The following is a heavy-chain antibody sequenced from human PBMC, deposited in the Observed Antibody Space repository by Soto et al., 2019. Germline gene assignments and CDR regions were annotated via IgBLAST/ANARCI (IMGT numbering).Heavy chain of an antibody. CDR1: GGSFSGYY. D-gene: IGHD2-2*01. J-gene: IGHJ6*02. Sequence: PSETLSLTCAVYGGSFSGYYWSWIRQPPGKGLEWIGEINHSGSTNYNPSLKSRVTISVDTSKNQFSLKLSSVTAADTAVYYCARVGYAPQRYCSSTSCPRDGMDVWGQGTTVTVSS. CDR2: INHSGST. CDR3: ARVGYAPQRYCSSTSCPRDGMDV. V-gene: IGHV4-34*01.